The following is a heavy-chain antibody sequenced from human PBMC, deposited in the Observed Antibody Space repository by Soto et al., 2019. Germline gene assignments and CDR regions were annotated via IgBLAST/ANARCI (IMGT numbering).Heavy chain of an antibody. Sequence: GDSLRLTCKGSGYTFTDSWIGWVRQLPGKGLEWMGVIYPGDSNTRYSPSLQGHVTITVDKSTNTAYLQWNTLRASDTAMYYCARHISNCRCYCFAMDVWGQGTTVTVSS. CDR3: ARHISNCRCYCFAMDV. CDR2: IYPGDSNT. D-gene: IGHD4-4*01. J-gene: IGHJ6*02. V-gene: IGHV5-51*01. CDR1: GYTFTDSW.